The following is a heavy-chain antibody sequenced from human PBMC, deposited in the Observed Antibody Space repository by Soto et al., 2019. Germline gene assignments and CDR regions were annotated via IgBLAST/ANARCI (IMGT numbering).Heavy chain of an antibody. CDR2: LYYSGST. J-gene: IGHJ4*02. Sequence: QLQLQESGPGLVKPSETLSLTCTVSGVSISSSSYYWGWIRQPPGKGLEWIGSLYYSGSTYYSPSIKRRVTISVDTSKNQFSLKVSSVPAADTAVYYCARHIIAGRAAAGGHCDYCCQGTLVTVSS. CDR3: ARHIIAGRAAAGGHCDY. V-gene: IGHV4-39*01. CDR1: GVSISSSSYY. D-gene: IGHD6-13*01.